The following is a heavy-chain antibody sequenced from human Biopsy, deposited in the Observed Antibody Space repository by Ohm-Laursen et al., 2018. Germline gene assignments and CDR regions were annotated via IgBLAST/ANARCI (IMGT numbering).Heavy chain of an antibody. V-gene: IGHV4-59*01. J-gene: IGHJ6*02. Sequence: PGTLSLTCTVSGGSISSDYWSWIRQTPGKGLEWIGYIYYSGSTNYNPSLKSRVTISVDTSKNQFSLRLNSVTAADTAVYYCARATNSTGWPYYYFYGMDVWGQGTTDTVSS. CDR3: ARATNSTGWPYYYFYGMDV. CDR2: IYYSGST. D-gene: IGHD2/OR15-2a*01. CDR1: GGSISSDY.